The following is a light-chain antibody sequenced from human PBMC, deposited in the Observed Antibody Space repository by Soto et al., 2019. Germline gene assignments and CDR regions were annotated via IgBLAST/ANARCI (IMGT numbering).Light chain of an antibody. CDR3: QQYDNLPLT. Sequence: DIQMTHSPCSLSASVGDRVTITCQARQDIKNYLNWYQQKSGKAPKLLIYEASDLERGVPSRFSGSGSGTDFTFTINSLQPEDITTYYCQQYDNLPLTFGGGTKVDIK. V-gene: IGKV1-33*01. CDR2: EAS. CDR1: QDIKNY. J-gene: IGKJ4*01.